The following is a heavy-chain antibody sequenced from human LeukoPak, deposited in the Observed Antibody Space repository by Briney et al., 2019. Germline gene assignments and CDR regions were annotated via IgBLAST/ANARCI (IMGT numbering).Heavy chain of an antibody. D-gene: IGHD5-12*01. CDR2: ISGSGGST. Sequence: GGSLRLSCAASGFTFSSYAMSWVRQAPGKGLEWVSAISGSGGSTYYADSVKGRFTISRDDTESSLYVQMNSLRDEDTAVYYCARFGYSGWNLENWGQGTLVTVSS. CDR1: GFTFSSYA. CDR3: ARFGYSGWNLEN. V-gene: IGHV3-23*01. J-gene: IGHJ4*02.